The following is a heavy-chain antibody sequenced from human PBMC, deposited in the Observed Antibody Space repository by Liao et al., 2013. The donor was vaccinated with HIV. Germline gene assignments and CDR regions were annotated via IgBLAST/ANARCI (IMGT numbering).Heavy chain of an antibody. J-gene: IGHJ3*02. CDR3: ARDAWDAFDI. V-gene: IGHV4-61*10. CDR2: IYYSGST. Sequence: QVQLQESGPGLVKPSQTLSLTCTVSGGSISSGSYYWSWIRQPAGKGLEWIGYIYYSGSTNYNPSLKSRVTISVDTSKNQFSLKLSSVTAADTAVYYCARDAWDAFDIWGQGDNGHRLF. D-gene: IGHD1-26*01. CDR1: GGSISSGSYY.